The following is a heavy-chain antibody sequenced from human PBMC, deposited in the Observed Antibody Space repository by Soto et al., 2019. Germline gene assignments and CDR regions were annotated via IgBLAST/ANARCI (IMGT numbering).Heavy chain of an antibody. CDR3: ARVGGYNWNERPVEDY. CDR1: GGTFSSYA. J-gene: IGHJ4*02. V-gene: IGHV1-69*01. Sequence: QVQLVQSGADVKKPGSSVKVTCKASGGTFSSYAISWVRQAPGQGLEWMGGIIPIFGTANYAQKFQGRVTITADESTSTAYMELSSLRSEDTAVYYCARVGGYNWNERPVEDYWGQGTLVTVSS. D-gene: IGHD1-20*01. CDR2: IIPIFGTA.